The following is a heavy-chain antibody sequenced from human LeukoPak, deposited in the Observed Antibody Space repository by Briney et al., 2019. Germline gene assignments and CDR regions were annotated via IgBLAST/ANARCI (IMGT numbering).Heavy chain of an antibody. Sequence: GASVKASCKASGYTFTSYAMNWVRQAPGQGLEWMGWINTNTGNPTYAQGFTGRFVFSLDTSVSTAYLRISSLKAEDTAVYYCATSRAYYYDSSGYSSFDYWGQGTLVTVSS. V-gene: IGHV7-4-1*02. CDR1: GYTFTSYA. CDR2: INTNTGNP. D-gene: IGHD3-22*01. CDR3: ATSRAYYYDSSGYSSFDY. J-gene: IGHJ4*02.